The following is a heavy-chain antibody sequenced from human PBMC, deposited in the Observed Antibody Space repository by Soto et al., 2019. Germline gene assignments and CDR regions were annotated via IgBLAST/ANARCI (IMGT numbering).Heavy chain of an antibody. V-gene: IGHV3-33*01. D-gene: IGHD3-3*01. CDR2: IWYDGSNK. CDR1: GFTFSSYG. J-gene: IGHJ5*02. CDR3: AREYYDFWSGYLNWFDP. Sequence: GGSLRLSCAASGFTFSSYGMHWVRQAPGKGLEWVAVIWYDGSNKYYADSVKGRFTISRDNSKNTLYLQMNSLRAEDTAVYYCAREYYDFWSGYLNWFDPWGQGTLVTVSS.